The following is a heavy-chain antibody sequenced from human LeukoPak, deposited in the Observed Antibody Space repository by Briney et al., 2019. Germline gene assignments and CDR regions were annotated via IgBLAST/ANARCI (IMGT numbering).Heavy chain of an antibody. J-gene: IGHJ4*02. D-gene: IGHD6-13*01. Sequence: ASVKVSCKASGGTFSSYAISWVRQAPGQGLEWMGEIIPIFGTANYAQKFQGRVTITADESTSTAYMELSSLRSEDTAVYYCARDSGIAAAGYYDYWGQGTLVTVSS. CDR1: GGTFSSYA. CDR3: ARDSGIAAAGYYDY. V-gene: IGHV1-69*13. CDR2: IIPIFGTA.